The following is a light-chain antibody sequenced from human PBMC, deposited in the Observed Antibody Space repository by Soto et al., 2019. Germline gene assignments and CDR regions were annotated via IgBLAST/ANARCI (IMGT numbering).Light chain of an antibody. V-gene: IGKV3-15*01. CDR2: GAS. Sequence: EIVMTQSPATLSVSPGERATLSCRASQRISNNLAWYQQKAGQAPRLLIYGASTRATGIPARFSGSGSETEFTLTLSSLQSAEFAVYYCQHYNNWPPYTFGQGTKLEIK. CDR3: QHYNNWPPYT. CDR1: QRISNN. J-gene: IGKJ2*01.